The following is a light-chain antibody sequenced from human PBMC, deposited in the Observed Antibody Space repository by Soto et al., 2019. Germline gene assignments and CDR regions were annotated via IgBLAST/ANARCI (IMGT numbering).Light chain of an antibody. CDR2: SND. CDR3: EYWDDSTNGPV. J-gene: IGLJ1*01. V-gene: IGLV1-44*01. CDR1: SSNIASNT. Sequence: QSVLTQPPSASRTPGQRVTVSCSGSSSNIASNTVNWYQQLPGTAPKLLIYSNDQRPSGVPDRFSATKSGTSASLAISVLQYEHAIDYYCEYWDDSTNGPVFGTGPNATV.